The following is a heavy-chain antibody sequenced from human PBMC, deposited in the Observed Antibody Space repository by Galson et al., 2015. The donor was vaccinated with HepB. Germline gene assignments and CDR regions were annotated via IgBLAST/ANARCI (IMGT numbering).Heavy chain of an antibody. CDR3: AREGGWATVTTGTRFDY. CDR1: GGSISSHY. J-gene: IGHJ4*02. D-gene: IGHD4-17*01. V-gene: IGHV4-4*07. Sequence: LSLTCTVSGGSISSHYWSWIRQPAGKGLEWIGRIYTSGSTNYNPSLKSRVTMSVDTSKNQFSLKLSSVTAADTAVYYCAREGGWATVTTGTRFDYWGQGTLVTVSS. CDR2: IYTSGST.